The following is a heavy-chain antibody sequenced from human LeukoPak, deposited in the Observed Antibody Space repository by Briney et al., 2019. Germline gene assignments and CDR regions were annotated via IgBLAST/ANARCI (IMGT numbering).Heavy chain of an antibody. D-gene: IGHD3-3*01. CDR2: ISGSGGST. CDR3: AKTTYDSRHYYYYMDV. CDR1: GFTFSSYA. J-gene: IGHJ6*03. Sequence: GGSLRLSCAASGFTFSSYAMSWVRQAPGKGLEWVSAISGSGGSTYYADSVKGRFTISRDNSKNTLYLQMNSLGAEDTAVYYCAKTTYDSRHYYYYMDVWGKGTTVTVSS. V-gene: IGHV3-23*01.